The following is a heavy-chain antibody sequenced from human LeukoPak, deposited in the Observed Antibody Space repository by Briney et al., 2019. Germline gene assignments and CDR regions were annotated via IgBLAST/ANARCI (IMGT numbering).Heavy chain of an antibody. CDR2: IWYDGSNK. CDR3: ARDHSPTYSYGYSYYYGMDV. CDR1: GLTFSSYG. Sequence: GRSPRLSCAASGLTFSSYGMHWVRQAPGKGLEWVAVIWYDGSNKYYADSVKGRFTISRDNSKNTLYLQMNSLRAEDTAVYYCARDHSPTYSYGYSYYYGMDVWGQGTTVTVSS. D-gene: IGHD5-18*01. J-gene: IGHJ6*02. V-gene: IGHV3-30*19.